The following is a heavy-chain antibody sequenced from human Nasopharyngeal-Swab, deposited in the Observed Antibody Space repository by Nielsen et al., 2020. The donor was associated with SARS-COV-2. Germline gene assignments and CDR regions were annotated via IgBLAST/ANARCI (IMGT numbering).Heavy chain of an antibody. D-gene: IGHD2-15*01. CDR3: ARAGVVVVAAKYYYYMDV. CDR2: MNPNSGNT. Sequence: ASVKVSCKASGYTFTSYDINWVRQATGQGLEWMGWMNPNSGNTGYAQKFQGRVTMTRNTSISPAYMELSSLRSEDTAVYYRARAGVVVVAAKYYYYMDVWGKGTTVTVSS. CDR1: GYTFTSYD. V-gene: IGHV1-8*01. J-gene: IGHJ6*03.